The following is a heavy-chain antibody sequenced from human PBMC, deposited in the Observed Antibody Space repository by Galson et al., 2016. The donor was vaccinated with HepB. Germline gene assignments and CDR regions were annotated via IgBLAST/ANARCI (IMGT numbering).Heavy chain of an antibody. Sequence: SLRLSCAASGFTFRNYAMSWVRQAPGKGLEWVSAISGSDDDTHYADSVKGRFTISRGNSKNTLYLQMNSLRAEETAVYYCAKGMAYYYGSGSGPYFDYWGQGTLVTVPS. CDR1: GFTFRNYA. CDR2: ISGSDDDT. CDR3: AKGMAYYYGSGSGPYFDY. J-gene: IGHJ4*02. V-gene: IGHV3-23*01. D-gene: IGHD3-10*01.